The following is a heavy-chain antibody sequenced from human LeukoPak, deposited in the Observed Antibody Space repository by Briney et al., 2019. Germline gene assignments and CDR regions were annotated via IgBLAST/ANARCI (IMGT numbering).Heavy chain of an antibody. D-gene: IGHD6-19*01. Sequence: GESLKISCKGFGYSFTRYWIGWVRQLPGKGLEWMGRINPSNSYSNYNPSFQGHVTFSVDKSIATAYLQWTTLTASDTAMYYCARGGWLDDYWGQGTLVTVSS. CDR2: INPSNSYS. CDR1: GYSFTRYW. V-gene: IGHV5-10-1*01. CDR3: ARGGWLDDY. J-gene: IGHJ4*02.